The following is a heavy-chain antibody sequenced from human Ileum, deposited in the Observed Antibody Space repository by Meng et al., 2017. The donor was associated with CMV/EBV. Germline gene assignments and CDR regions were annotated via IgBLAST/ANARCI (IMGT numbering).Heavy chain of an antibody. V-gene: IGHV1-2*02. CDR3: SREDDYVFDY. D-gene: IGHD4-17*01. J-gene: IGHJ4*02. Sequence: SCDTSGNSFTGYYIHWVRQAPGHGPEWMVWINPISGGTNVAQKFLGRVALTRDTAITTAYMGMTGLRSDDTAVYYCSREDDYVFDYWGQGTLVTVSS. CDR2: INPISGGT. CDR1: GNSFTGYY.